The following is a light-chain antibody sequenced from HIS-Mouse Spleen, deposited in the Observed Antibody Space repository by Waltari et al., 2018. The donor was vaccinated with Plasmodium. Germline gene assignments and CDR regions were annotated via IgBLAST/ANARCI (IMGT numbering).Light chain of an antibody. J-gene: IGKJ3*01. Sequence: DIQMTQSPSSLSASVGDRVTITCQASQYISNYLNWYQQKPGKAPKLLIYDASNLETGVPSRFSGSGSGTDLTFTISSLQPEDIATYYCQQYDNLPPLFTFGPGTKVDIK. CDR1: QYISNY. CDR2: DAS. V-gene: IGKV1-33*01. CDR3: QQYDNLPPLFT.